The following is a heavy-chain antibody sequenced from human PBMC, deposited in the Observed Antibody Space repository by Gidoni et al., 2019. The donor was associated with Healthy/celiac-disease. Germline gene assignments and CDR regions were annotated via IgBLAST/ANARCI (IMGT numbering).Heavy chain of an antibody. CDR1: GFTFSSYS. CDR2: ISSSSSYI. J-gene: IGHJ6*02. V-gene: IGHV3-21*01. Sequence: EVQLVESGGGLVKPGGSLRLSCAASGFTFSSYSMNWVRQAPGKGLEWVSSISSSSSYIYYADSVKGRFTISRDNAKNSLYLQMNSLRAEDTAVYYCARACTSSSWYSVLDNDGYGMDVWGQGTTVTVSS. CDR3: ARACTSSSWYSVLDNDGYGMDV. D-gene: IGHD6-13*01.